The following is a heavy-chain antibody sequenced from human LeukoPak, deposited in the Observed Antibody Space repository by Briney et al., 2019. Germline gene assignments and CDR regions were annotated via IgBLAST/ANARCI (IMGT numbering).Heavy chain of an antibody. Sequence: GASAKVSCKASGYTFTGYYMHWVRQAPGQGLEWMGWINPNSGGTNYAQKFQGRVTMTRDTSISTAYMELSRLRSDDTAVYYCASASEPWFGDPDGYFDYWGQGTLVTVSS. CDR2: INPNSGGT. CDR1: GYTFTGYY. D-gene: IGHD3-10*01. V-gene: IGHV1-2*02. J-gene: IGHJ4*02. CDR3: ASASEPWFGDPDGYFDY.